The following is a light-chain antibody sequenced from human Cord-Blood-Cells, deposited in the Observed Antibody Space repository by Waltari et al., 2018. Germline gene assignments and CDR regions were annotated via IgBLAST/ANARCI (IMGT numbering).Light chain of an antibody. V-gene: IGKV1-5*01. CDR3: QQYKSYSR. Sequence: DIQMTQSPSTLSASVGDRVTITCRASQSISSWLAWYQQKPGKAPKLLIYDASSLESGVQSRFSASRLRTQSTHTNSSLQPDDFVTYCCQQYKSYSRFRPGTKVDIK. CDR2: DAS. J-gene: IGKJ3*01. CDR1: QSISSW.